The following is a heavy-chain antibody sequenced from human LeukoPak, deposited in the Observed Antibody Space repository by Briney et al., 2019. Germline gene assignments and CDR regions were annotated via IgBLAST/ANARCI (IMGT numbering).Heavy chain of an antibody. Sequence: ASVKVSCKASGGTFSSYAISWVRQAPGQGLEWMGRIIPILGIANYAQKFQGRVTITADKSTSTAYMELSSLRSEDTAVYYCASPLTGSIVATSQFDYWGQGTLVTVSS. D-gene: IGHD5-12*01. J-gene: IGHJ4*02. CDR2: IIPILGIA. V-gene: IGHV1-69*04. CDR1: GGTFSSYA. CDR3: ASPLTGSIVATSQFDY.